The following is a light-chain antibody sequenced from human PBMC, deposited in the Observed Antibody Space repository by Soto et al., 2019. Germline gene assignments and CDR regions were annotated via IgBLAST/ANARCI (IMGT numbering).Light chain of an antibody. CDR2: EVS. J-gene: IGLJ1*01. Sequence: QSALTQPPSASGSPGQSATISCTGTSSDVGGYNYVSWYQQHPGKAPKLMIYEVSKRPSGVPDRFSGSKSGKTASLTVSGLQAEDEADYYCSSYAGSNNYVFGTGTKVTVL. V-gene: IGLV2-8*01. CDR3: SSYAGSNNYV. CDR1: SSDVGGYNY.